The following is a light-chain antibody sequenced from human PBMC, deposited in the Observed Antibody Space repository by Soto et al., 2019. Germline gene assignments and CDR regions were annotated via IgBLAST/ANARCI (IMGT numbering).Light chain of an antibody. CDR3: HQDNNWPLT. J-gene: IGKJ4*01. Sequence: EIVMTQSPATLSVSPGERATLSCRASQSVISNLAWYPQKPGQAPRLLIYGASTRATGIPARFSGCGSGAEFTLTISSLQSEDFAVYYCHQDNNWPLTFGGGTQVEIK. CDR2: GAS. V-gene: IGKV3-15*01. CDR1: QSVISN.